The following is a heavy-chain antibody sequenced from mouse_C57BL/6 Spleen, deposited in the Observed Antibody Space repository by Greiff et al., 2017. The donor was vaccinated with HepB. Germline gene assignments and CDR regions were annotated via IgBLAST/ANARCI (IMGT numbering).Heavy chain of an antibody. D-gene: IGHD1-1*01. V-gene: IGHV1-80*01. Sequence: QVQLKESGAELVKPGASVKISCKASGYAFSSYWMNWVKQRPGKGLEWIGQIYPGDGDTNYNGKFKGKATLTADKSSSTAYMQLSSLTSEDSAVYFCARWEGGSSFDYWGQGTTLTGSS. CDR1: GYAFSSYW. J-gene: IGHJ2*01. CDR2: IYPGDGDT. CDR3: ARWEGGSSFDY.